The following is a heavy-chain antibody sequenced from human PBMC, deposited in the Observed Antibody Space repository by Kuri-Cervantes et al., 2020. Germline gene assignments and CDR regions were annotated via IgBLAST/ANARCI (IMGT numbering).Heavy chain of an antibody. D-gene: IGHD5-24*01. J-gene: IGHJ4*02. CDR2: ISWNSGSM. Sequence: GGSLRLSCAASGFTFDDYAMHWVRQAPGKGLEWVSGISWNSGSMGYADSVKGRFTISRDNAKNSLYLQMNSLRAEDTAVYYCARGHAVRDGYFPPSFDYWGQGTLVTVSS. CDR1: GFTFDDYA. V-gene: IGHV3-9*01. CDR3: ARGHAVRDGYFPPSFDY.